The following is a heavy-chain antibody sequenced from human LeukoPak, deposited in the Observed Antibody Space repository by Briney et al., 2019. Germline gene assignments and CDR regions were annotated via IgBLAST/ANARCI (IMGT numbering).Heavy chain of an antibody. CDR1: GGSISSSSYY. Sequence: SETLSLTCTVSGGSISSSSYYWGWIRQPPGKGLEWIGSIYYSGSTYYDPSLKSRVTISVDTSKNQFSLKLSSVTAADTAVYYCALGLSVAVAGTIYYFDYWGQGTLVTVSS. CDR2: IYYSGST. J-gene: IGHJ4*02. V-gene: IGHV4-39*07. CDR3: ALGLSVAVAGTIYYFDY. D-gene: IGHD6-19*01.